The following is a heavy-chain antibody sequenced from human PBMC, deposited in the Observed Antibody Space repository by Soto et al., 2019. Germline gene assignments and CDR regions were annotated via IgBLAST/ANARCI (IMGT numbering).Heavy chain of an antibody. CDR2: ISWNSGSI. D-gene: IGHD6-13*01. CDR3: AKAVSSWRGADAFDI. CDR1: GFTFDDYA. Sequence: EVQLVESGGGLVQPGRSLRLSCAASGFTFDDYAMHWVRQAPGKGLEWVSGISWNSGSIGYADSVKGRFTISRDNAKNSLYLQMNSLRAEDTALYYCAKAVSSWRGADAFDIWGQGTMVTVSS. J-gene: IGHJ3*02. V-gene: IGHV3-9*01.